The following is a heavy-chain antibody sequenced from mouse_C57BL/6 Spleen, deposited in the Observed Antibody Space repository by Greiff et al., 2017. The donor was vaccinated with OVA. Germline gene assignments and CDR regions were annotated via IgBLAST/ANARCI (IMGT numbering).Heavy chain of an antibody. CDR3: AKNGHDGYSYYFDY. V-gene: IGHV2-5*01. CDR2: IWRGGST. Sequence: QVQLKESGPGLVQPSQSLSITCTVSGFSLTSYGVHWVRQSPGKGLEWLGVIWRGGSTDYNAAFMSRLSITKDNSKSQVFFKMNSLQADDTAIYYCAKNGHDGYSYYFDYWGQGTTLTVSS. CDR1: GFSLTSYG. J-gene: IGHJ2*01. D-gene: IGHD2-3*01.